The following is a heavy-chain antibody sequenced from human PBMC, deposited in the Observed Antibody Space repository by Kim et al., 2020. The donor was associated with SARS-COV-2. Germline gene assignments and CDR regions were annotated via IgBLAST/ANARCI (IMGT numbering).Heavy chain of an antibody. V-gene: IGHV1-46*01. J-gene: IGHJ5*02. CDR3: AKDSGSGRKGNWFDP. D-gene: IGHD3-10*01. Sequence: TFQSRVTLTQDTSTRTVYMELSSLRSEDTAVYYCAKDSGSGRKGNWFDPWGQGTLVTVSS.